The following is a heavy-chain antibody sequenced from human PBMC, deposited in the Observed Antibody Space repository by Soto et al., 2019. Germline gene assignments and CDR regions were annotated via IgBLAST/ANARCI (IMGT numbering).Heavy chain of an antibody. D-gene: IGHD3-22*01. J-gene: IGHJ4*02. V-gene: IGHV2-70*04. Sequence: SGPTLVNPTHTLTLTCTFSGLSLSTSGMRVSWLRHPPGKALEGRARIYWDADKFYSTSLKTRLSISKDTSKNQVVLTMTNMDSVDTAPYYCARTDSGYQKNNYFQYWGQGTLVTASS. CDR2: IYWDADK. CDR1: GLSLSTSGMR. CDR3: ARTDSGYQKNNYFQY.